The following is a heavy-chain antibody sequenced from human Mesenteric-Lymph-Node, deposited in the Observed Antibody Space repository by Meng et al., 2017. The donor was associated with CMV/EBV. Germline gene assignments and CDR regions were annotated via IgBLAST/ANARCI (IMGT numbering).Heavy chain of an antibody. V-gene: IGHV3-7*01. D-gene: IGHD3-9*01. CDR1: GFTFSKYW. J-gene: IGHJ4*02. Sequence: GESLKISCAASGFTFSKYWMTWVRQAPGKGLELVANIKGDGSEKHYVDSVKGRFTISRDNAKNSLYLQINSLRAEDTAVYYCARARYFDLKYYFDYWGQGTLVTVSS. CDR2: IKGDGSEK. CDR3: ARARYFDLKYYFDY.